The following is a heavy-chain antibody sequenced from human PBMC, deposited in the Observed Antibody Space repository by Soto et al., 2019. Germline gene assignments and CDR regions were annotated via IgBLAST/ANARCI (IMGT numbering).Heavy chain of an antibody. J-gene: IGHJ2*01. V-gene: IGHV4-61*01. CDR2: IYRGSP. Sequence: QVQLQESGPGQVKPSETLFLTCTVSGGSVSSGTYYWSWIRQPAGEGLEWMGYIYRGSPNYNPSLESRATISVDTSRTQFSLMLSSVTAADTAVYYCSRDQGLGAGYFALWGRGTLVTVSS. D-gene: IGHD7-27*01. CDR1: GGSVSSGTYY. CDR3: SRDQGLGAGYFAL.